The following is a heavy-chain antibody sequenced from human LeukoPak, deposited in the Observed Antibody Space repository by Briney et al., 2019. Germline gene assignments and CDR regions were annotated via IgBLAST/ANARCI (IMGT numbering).Heavy chain of an antibody. D-gene: IGHD2-21*02. CDR3: ARAAVVVTATDAFGI. Sequence: GESLKISCKGSGYRFTSYWIGWVRQIPGKGLEWMGIIYPGDSNTRYSPPFQGQVTVSADKSISTAYLQWNSLKASDTAMYYCARAAVVVTATDAFGIWGQGTMVTVSS. CDR2: IYPGDSNT. V-gene: IGHV5-51*01. J-gene: IGHJ3*02. CDR1: GYRFTSYW.